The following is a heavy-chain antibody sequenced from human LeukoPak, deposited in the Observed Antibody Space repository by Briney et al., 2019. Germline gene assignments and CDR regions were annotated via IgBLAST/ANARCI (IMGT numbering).Heavy chain of an antibody. CDR1: GFTFSSYS. Sequence: LGGSLRLSCAASGFTFSSYSMNWVRQAPGKGLEWVSSISSSSSYIYYADSVKGRFTISRDNAKNSLYLQMNSLRAEDTAVYYCARTPYYGSGSYYYYFDYWGQGTLVTVSS. J-gene: IGHJ4*02. CDR3: ARTPYYGSGSYYYYFDY. D-gene: IGHD3-10*01. CDR2: ISSSSSYI. V-gene: IGHV3-21*01.